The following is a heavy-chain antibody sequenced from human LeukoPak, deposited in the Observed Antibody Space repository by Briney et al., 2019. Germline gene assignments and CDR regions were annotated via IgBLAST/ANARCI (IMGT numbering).Heavy chain of an antibody. CDR1: GFTFNNYG. J-gene: IGHJ6*04. V-gene: IGHV3-48*04. Sequence: GGTLRLSCAASGFTFNNYGMSWVRQAPGKGLEWVSYISSSGSTIYYADSVKGRFTISRDNAKNSLYLQMNSLRAEDTAVYYCAELGITMIGGVWGKGTTVTISS. CDR3: AELGITMIGGV. D-gene: IGHD3-10*02. CDR2: ISSSGSTI.